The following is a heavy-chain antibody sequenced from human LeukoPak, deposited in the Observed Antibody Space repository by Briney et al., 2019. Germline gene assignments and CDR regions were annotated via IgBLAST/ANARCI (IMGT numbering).Heavy chain of an antibody. CDR3: ARGPEWELLGAFDI. V-gene: IGHV3-64*01. CDR2: ISSNGGST. J-gene: IGHJ3*02. CDR1: GFTFSSYA. Sequence: PGRSLRLSCAASGFTFSSYAMHWVRQAPGKGLEYVSAISSNGGSTYYANSVKGRFTISRDNSKNTLYLQMGSLRAEDMAVYYCARGPEWELLGAFDIWGQGAMVTVSS. D-gene: IGHD1-26*01.